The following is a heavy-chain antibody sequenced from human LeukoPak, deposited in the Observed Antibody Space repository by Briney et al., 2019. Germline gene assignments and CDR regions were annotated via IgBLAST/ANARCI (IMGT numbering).Heavy chain of an antibody. D-gene: IGHD2-2*01. J-gene: IGHJ4*02. Sequence: PSETLSLTCTVSGGSISSYYWSWIRQPAGKGLEWIGRIYTSGSTNYNPALKSRVNMSVGTSKNQFSLKLGSVTGADTAVYYCGRGNQLLSAFDYWGQGTLVTVSS. CDR3: GRGNQLLSAFDY. CDR2: IYTSGST. CDR1: GGSISSYY. V-gene: IGHV4-4*07.